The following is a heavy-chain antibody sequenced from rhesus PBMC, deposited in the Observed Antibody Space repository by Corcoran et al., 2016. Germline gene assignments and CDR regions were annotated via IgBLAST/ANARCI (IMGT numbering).Heavy chain of an antibody. J-gene: IGHJ4*01. CDR1: GYSISSGYG. V-gene: IGHV4-122*02. Sequence: QLQLQESGPGLVKPSETLSLTCAVSGYSISSGYGWSWIRQPPGKGLEWVGYISYSGSTSYNPSLKSRVTISSDTSKNPFSLKLSSVTAADTAVYYCARSPPAQYYFDYWGQGVLVTVSS. CDR3: ARSPPAQYYFDY. CDR2: ISYSGST.